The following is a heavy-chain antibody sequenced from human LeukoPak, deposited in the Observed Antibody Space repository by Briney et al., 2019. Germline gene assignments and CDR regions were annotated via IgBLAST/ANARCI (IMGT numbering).Heavy chain of an antibody. J-gene: IGHJ5*02. D-gene: IGHD1-26*01. V-gene: IGHV1-46*01. Sequence: ASVKVSCKASGYTFTSYYMHCVRQAPGQGLEWMGLINPTGGSTGYAQKFQGRVTMTRDMSTSTDYMELSSLRSEDTAIYYCARDNSVGDNAWWFDPWGQGTLVTVSS. CDR3: ARDNSVGDNAWWFDP. CDR2: INPTGGST. CDR1: GYTFTSYY.